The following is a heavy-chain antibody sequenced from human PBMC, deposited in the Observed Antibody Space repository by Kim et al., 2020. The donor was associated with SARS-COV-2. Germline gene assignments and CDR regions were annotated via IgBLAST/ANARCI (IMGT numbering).Heavy chain of an antibody. CDR2: INPSIFDT. CDR3: ARAGAPTTPFDY. V-gene: IGHV1-46*01. Sequence: ASVKVSCKTSGYNFTSYYIHWVRQAPGQGLEWMGLINPSIFDTNYAQKLQGRVSMTRDTSTSTAYMQLSSLTSDDTAVYYCARAGAPTTPFDYWGRG. CDR1: GYNFTSYY. J-gene: IGHJ4*02. D-gene: IGHD1-7*01.